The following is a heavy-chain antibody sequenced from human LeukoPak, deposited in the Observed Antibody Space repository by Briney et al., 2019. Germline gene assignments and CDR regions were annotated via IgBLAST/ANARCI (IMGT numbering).Heavy chain of an antibody. CDR2: IKSKTDGGTT. D-gene: IGHD3-9*01. Sequence: PGGSLRLSCAASGFTVSSNYMSWVRQAPGKGLEWVGRIKSKTDGGTTDYAAPVKGRFTISRDDSKNTLYLQMNSLKTEDTAVYYCTTDPWGYFDWLYYRNYWGQGTLVTVSS. CDR3: TTDPWGYFDWLYYRNY. J-gene: IGHJ4*02. V-gene: IGHV3-15*01. CDR1: GFTVSSNY.